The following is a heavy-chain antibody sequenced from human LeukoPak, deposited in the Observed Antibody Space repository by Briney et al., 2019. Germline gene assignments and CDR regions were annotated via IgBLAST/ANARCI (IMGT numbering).Heavy chain of an antibody. CDR2: ISSDGSNK. D-gene: IGHD2-2*01. CDR1: GFTFSSYA. Sequence: PGGSLRLSCAASGFTFSSYAMHWVRQAPGKGLEWVAVISSDGSNKYYADSVKGRFTISRDNSKNTLYLQMNSLRAEDTAVYYCARDGGYCSSTSCYGGYFDYWGQGTLVTVSS. CDR3: ARDGGYCSSTSCYGGYFDY. V-gene: IGHV3-30-3*01. J-gene: IGHJ4*02.